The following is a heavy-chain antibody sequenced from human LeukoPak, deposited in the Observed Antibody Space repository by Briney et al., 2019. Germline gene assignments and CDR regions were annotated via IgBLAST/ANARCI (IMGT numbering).Heavy chain of an antibody. J-gene: IGHJ3*02. Sequence: GALRLSCAASGFTVSSNYVSWVRQAPGKGLEWVSVIYSGGSTYYADSVKGRFTISRDNSKNTLYLQMNSLRAEDTAVYYCARFYGDYAQAFDIWGQGTMVTVSS. V-gene: IGHV3-53*01. D-gene: IGHD4-17*01. CDR3: ARFYGDYAQAFDI. CDR1: GFTVSSNY. CDR2: IYSGGST.